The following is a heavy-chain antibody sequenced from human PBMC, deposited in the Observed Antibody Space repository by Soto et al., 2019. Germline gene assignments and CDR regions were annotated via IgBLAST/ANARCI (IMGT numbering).Heavy chain of an antibody. Sequence: GASVKVSCKASGYTFTSYGISWVRQAPGQGLEWMGWISAYNGNTNYAQKLQGRVTMTTDTSTSTAYMELRSLRSDDTAVYYCAKDYDFWSGRNLGWFDPWGQGTLVTVSS. CDR1: GYTFTSYG. J-gene: IGHJ5*02. CDR2: ISAYNGNT. CDR3: AKDYDFWSGRNLGWFDP. D-gene: IGHD3-3*01. V-gene: IGHV1-18*01.